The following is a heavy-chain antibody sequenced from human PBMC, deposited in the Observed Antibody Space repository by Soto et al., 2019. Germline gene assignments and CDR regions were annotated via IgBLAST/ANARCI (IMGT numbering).Heavy chain of an antibody. V-gene: IGHV3-23*01. CDR1: GFPFSIYA. J-gene: IGHJ4*02. Sequence: GGSLRLSCAAAGFPFSIYAMSWVCQAPGKGLEWVSAISGSGGSTYYADSVKGRFTISRDNSKNTLYLQMNSLRADDTAVYYCAKATRGGAATLIRDYWGQGTLVTVSS. D-gene: IGHD6-13*01. CDR3: AKATRGGAATLIRDY. CDR2: ISGSGGST.